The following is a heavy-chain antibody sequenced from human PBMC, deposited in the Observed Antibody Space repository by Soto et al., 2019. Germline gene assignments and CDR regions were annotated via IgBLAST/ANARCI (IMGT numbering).Heavy chain of an antibody. D-gene: IGHD1-26*01. J-gene: IGHJ5*02. Sequence: QVQLQESGPGLVKPSETLSLTCTVSGGSISSYYWSWIRQPPGKGLEWIGYIYYSGSTNYNPSLKSGVAISIDTSKNQLSLKLSSVTAADAAVYYCARALVAVGANAGSWFDPWGQGTLVTVSS. V-gene: IGHV4-59*01. CDR1: GGSISSYY. CDR3: ARALVAVGANAGSWFDP. CDR2: IYYSGST.